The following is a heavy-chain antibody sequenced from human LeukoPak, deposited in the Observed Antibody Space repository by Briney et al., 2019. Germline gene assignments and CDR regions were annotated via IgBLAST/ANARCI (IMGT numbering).Heavy chain of an antibody. CDR2: IKSKSDGGTT. Sequence: GGSLRLSCAASGFTFNNAWMSWVRQAPGKGLEWVGRIKSKSDGGTTDYAAPVKGRFTISRDDSKHTLFLQMISLKPEDSAVYYCTTAPAQVDYWGQGTLVTVSS. CDR1: GFTFNNAW. V-gene: IGHV3-15*01. CDR3: TTAPAQVDY. J-gene: IGHJ4*02.